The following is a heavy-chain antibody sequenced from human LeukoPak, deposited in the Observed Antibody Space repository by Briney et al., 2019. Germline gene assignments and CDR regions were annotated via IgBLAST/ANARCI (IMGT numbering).Heavy chain of an antibody. D-gene: IGHD5-18*01. V-gene: IGHV4-59*01. CDR3: ARVVGLLGLFDP. CDR2: IYYSGST. CDR1: GGSISSYY. Sequence: SETLSLTCTVSGGSISSYYWSWIRQPPGKGLEWIGYIYYSGSTNYNPSLKSRVTISVDTSKNQFSLKLSSVTAADTAVYYCARVVGLLGLFDPWGQGTLVTVSS. J-gene: IGHJ5*02.